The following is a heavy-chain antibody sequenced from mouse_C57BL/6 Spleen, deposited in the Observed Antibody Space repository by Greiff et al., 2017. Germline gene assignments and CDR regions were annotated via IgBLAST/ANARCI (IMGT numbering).Heavy chain of an antibody. CDR2: IYPSDSET. V-gene: IGHV1-61*01. CDR3: SRGGESKEFYYAMDY. D-gene: IGHD1-3*01. J-gene: IGHJ4*01. CDR1: GYTFTSYW. Sequence: VQLQQSGAELVKPGASVKLSCKASGYTFTSYWMDWVKQRPGQGLEWIGNIYPSDSETHYNEKFKDKATLTVDKSSSTAYMPLSSLTSDDSAVYYGSRGGESKEFYYAMDYWGQGTSVTVSS.